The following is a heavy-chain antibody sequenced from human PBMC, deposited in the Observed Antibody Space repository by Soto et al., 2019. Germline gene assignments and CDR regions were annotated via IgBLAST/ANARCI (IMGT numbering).Heavy chain of an antibody. J-gene: IGHJ5*02. CDR3: VRDGTKNLRDWFDP. CDR1: GGSISSYY. V-gene: IGHV4-4*07. D-gene: IGHD1-1*01. CDR2: IYATGTT. Sequence: PSETLSLTCTVSGGSISSYYWSWIRKSAGKGLEWIGRIYATGTTDYNPSLKSRVMMSVDTSKKQFSLKLRSVTAADTAVYYCVRDGTKNLRDWFDPWGQGISVTVSS.